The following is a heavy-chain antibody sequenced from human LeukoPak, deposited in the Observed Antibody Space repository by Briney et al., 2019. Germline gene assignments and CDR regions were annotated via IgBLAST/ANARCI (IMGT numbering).Heavy chain of an antibody. V-gene: IGHV4-30-2*01. CDR3: ARAVAVAGTNNWFDP. D-gene: IGHD6-19*01. Sequence: PSETLSLTCAVSGGSISSGGYSWSWIRQPPGKGLEWIGYIYHSGSTYYNPSLKSRVTISVDRSKNQFSLKLSSVTAADTAVYYCARAVAVAGTNNWFDPWGQGTLVTVSS. J-gene: IGHJ5*02. CDR1: GGSISSGGYS. CDR2: IYHSGST.